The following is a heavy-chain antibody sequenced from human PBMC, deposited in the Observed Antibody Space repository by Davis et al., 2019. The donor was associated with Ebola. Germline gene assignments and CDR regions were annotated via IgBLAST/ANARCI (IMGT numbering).Heavy chain of an antibody. D-gene: IGHD7-27*01. CDR2: INNGNT. Sequence: ASVKVSCKASGYTFTNYGITWVRQAPGEGLEWMGWINNGNTHYAQNLQGRVTMTIDTSTSTAYMELRSPRSDDAAMYYCSRDPWADPFDIWGQGTLVTVSS. V-gene: IGHV1-18*01. CDR1: GYTFTNYG. CDR3: SRDPWADPFDI. J-gene: IGHJ3*02.